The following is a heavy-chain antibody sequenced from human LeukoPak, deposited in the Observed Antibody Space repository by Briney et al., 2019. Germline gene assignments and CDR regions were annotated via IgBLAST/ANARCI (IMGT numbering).Heavy chain of an antibody. D-gene: IGHD2/OR15-2a*01. J-gene: IGHJ4*02. Sequence: QSGGSLRLSCAASGFTFSSYWMSWVRQAPGKGLEWVSYISSSGRVIFYADSVKGRFTISRDNAKKALYLQMNSLRVEDTAIYYCVRGGGLGEYNEFYYFDSWGQGALVTVSS. CDR1: GFTFSSYW. CDR2: ISSSGRVI. V-gene: IGHV3-48*04. CDR3: VRGGGLGEYNEFYYFDS.